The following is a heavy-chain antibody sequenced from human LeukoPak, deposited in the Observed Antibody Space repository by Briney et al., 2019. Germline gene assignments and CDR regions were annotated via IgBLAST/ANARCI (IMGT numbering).Heavy chain of an antibody. Sequence: GASVKVSCKVSGYTLTELSMHWVRQAPGKGLEWMGGFDPEDGETIYAQKFQGRVTMTEDTSTDTAYMELSSLRSEDTAVYYCATYGQDITGTLDAFDIWGQGTMVTVSS. CDR2: FDPEDGET. V-gene: IGHV1-24*01. D-gene: IGHD1-7*01. CDR1: GYTLTELS. J-gene: IGHJ3*02. CDR3: ATYGQDITGTLDAFDI.